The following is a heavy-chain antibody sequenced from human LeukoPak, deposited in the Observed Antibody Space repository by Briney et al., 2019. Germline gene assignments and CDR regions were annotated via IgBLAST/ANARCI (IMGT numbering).Heavy chain of an antibody. CDR1: GFTFSNYA. CDR3: VRDLGGRSGH. V-gene: IGHV3-74*01. Sequence: GGSLRLSCAASGFTFSNYAMHWVRQAPGKGLVWVSRINEDGSTTNYADSVKGRFTISRDNAKNTLYLQMNSLRAEDTAVYYCVRDLGGRSGHWGQGTLVTVSS. D-gene: IGHD1-26*01. J-gene: IGHJ4*02. CDR2: INEDGSTT.